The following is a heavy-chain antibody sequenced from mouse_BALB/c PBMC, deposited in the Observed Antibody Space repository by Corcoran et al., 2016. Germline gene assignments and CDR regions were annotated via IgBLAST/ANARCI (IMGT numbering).Heavy chain of an antibody. J-gene: IGHJ3*01. CDR3: VDWDGAY. CDR2: IDPANGNT. V-gene: IGHV14-3*02. Sequence: EVQLQQSGAELVKPGASVKLSCTASGFNIKDTYMQWVKQRPEQGLEWIGRIDPANGNTKYDPKFQGKATITADTSSNTAYLQLSSLTSEDTAVYYCVDWDGAYWGQGTLVTVSA. D-gene: IGHD4-1*01. CDR1: GFNIKDTY.